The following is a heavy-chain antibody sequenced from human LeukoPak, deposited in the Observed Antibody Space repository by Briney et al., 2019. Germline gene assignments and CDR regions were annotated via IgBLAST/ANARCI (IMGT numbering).Heavy chain of an antibody. J-gene: IGHJ3*02. Sequence: PGCSLTVSCAASGWRFSRYVLLGLRQAPRKGLEGVYYISRSGTTIYYADSVKGRFTISRDNAKTSLHLQMNSLGAEDTAVYYCVRDKGSAAAGGNAFDIWGQGTMVTVSS. V-gene: IGHV3-11*01. D-gene: IGHD6-13*01. CDR2: ISRSGTTI. CDR3: VRDKGSAAAGGNAFDI. CDR1: GWRFSRYV.